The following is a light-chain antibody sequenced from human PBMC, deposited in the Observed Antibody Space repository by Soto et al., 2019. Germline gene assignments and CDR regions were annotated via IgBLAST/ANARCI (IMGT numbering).Light chain of an antibody. Sequence: DIQMTQSPSSLSASVGDRVTITCRASQILNTWLAWYQQKPGKAPKLLIYRASNLLSGVPSRFSGSGSGTEFTLTISSLPPDDFSIYYCQQYETYSGTFGPGTKVDL. CDR2: RAS. J-gene: IGKJ3*01. CDR1: QILNTW. CDR3: QQYETYSGT. V-gene: IGKV1-5*03.